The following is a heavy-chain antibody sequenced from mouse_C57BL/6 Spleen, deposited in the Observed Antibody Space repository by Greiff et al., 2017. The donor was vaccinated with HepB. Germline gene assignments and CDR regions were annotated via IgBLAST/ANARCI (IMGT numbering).Heavy chain of an antibody. J-gene: IGHJ4*01. CDR1: GYTFTSYW. CDR3: ARLLPYYYGSSYDYAMDY. Sequence: QVQLQQPGAELVKPGASVKMSCKASGYTFTSYWITWVKQRPGQGLEWIGDIYPGSGSTNYNEKFKSKATLTVDTSSSTAYMQLSSLTSEDSAVYDCARLLPYYYGSSYDYAMDYWGQGTSVTVSS. D-gene: IGHD1-1*01. CDR2: IYPGSGST. V-gene: IGHV1-55*01.